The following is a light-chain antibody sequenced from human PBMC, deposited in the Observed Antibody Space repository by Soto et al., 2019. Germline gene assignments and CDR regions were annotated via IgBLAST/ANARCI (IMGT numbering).Light chain of an antibody. Sequence: QSVLTQPASVSGSPGQSITISCTGTSSDVGNYNLVSWYQQYPGKVPKLMICEGSKRPSGVSSRFSGSKSGNTASLTISGLQAEDEADYYCCSYAGSSTVVFGGGTKLTVL. CDR1: SSDVGNYNL. J-gene: IGLJ2*01. V-gene: IGLV2-23*01. CDR2: EGS. CDR3: CSYAGSSTVV.